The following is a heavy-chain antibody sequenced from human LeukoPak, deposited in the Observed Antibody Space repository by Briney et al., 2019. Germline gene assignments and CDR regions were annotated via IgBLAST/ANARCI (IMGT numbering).Heavy chain of an antibody. CDR3: ARALYGSSSDCDY. CDR1: GFTFSNYW. V-gene: IGHV3-7*01. J-gene: IGHJ4*02. Sequence: GGSLRLSCAASGFTFSNYWMNWFRQTPGKGLEWVAYIKHDGGEKSYADSVRGRVSISRDNAKNSLYLQMNSLRAEDTAVYYCARALYGSSSDCDYWGQGTLVTVSS. CDR2: IKHDGGEK. D-gene: IGHD4-23*01.